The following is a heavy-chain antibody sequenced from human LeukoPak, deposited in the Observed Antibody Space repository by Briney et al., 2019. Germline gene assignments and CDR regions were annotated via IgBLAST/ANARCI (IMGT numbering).Heavy chain of an antibody. CDR3: AKEVIDYGGNPWYYFDY. CDR1: GFTFSSYG. D-gene: IGHD4-23*01. J-gene: IGHJ4*02. Sequence: GGSLRLSCAASGFTFSSYGMHWVRQAPGKGLEWVAVISYDGSNKYYADSVKGRFTISRDNSKNTLYLQMNSLRAEDTAVYYCAKEVIDYGGNPWYYFDYWGQGTLVTVSS. CDR2: ISYDGSNK. V-gene: IGHV3-30*18.